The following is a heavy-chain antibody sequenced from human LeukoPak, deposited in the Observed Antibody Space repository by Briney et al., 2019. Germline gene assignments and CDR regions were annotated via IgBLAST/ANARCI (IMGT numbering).Heavy chain of an antibody. D-gene: IGHD5-18*01. CDR2: IIPILGIA. CDR1: GGTFSSYA. V-gene: IGHV1-69*04. CDR3: ARASTAMVTSY. Sequence: GASVRVSCKASGGTFSSYAISWVRQAPGQGLECMGRIIPILGIANYAQKFQGRVTITADKSTSTAYMELSSLRSEDTAVYYCARASTAMVTSYWGQGTLVTVSS. J-gene: IGHJ4*02.